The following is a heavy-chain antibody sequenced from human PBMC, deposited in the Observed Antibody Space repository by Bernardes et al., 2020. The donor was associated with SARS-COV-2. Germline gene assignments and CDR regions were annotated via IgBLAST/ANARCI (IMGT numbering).Heavy chain of an antibody. D-gene: IGHD4-17*01. CDR3: TTKRPLYGDYGGYYYYYMDV. Sequence: GGSLRLSCAASGFTFSNAWMSWVRQAPGKGLEWVGRIKSKTDGGTTDYAAPVKGRFTISRDDSKNTLYLQMNSLKTEDTAVYYCTTKRPLYGDYGGYYYYYMDVWGKGTTVTVSS. J-gene: IGHJ6*03. V-gene: IGHV3-15*01. CDR2: IKSKTDGGTT. CDR1: GFTFSNAW.